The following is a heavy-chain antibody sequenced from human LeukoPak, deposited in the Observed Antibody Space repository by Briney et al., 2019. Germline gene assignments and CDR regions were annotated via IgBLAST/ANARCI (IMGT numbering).Heavy chain of an antibody. J-gene: IGHJ4*02. CDR1: SYSISSGYY. CDR3: ARRTYGFSPFDY. D-gene: IGHD3-10*01. CDR2: IYRSGST. Sequence: ASETLSLXCAVSSYSISSGYYWGWIRQPPGKGLEWIGSIYRSGSTYYNPSLKSRVTISVDTSKNQCSLKLSSVTAADTAVYYCARRTYGFSPFDYWGQRTLVTVSS. V-gene: IGHV4-38-2*01.